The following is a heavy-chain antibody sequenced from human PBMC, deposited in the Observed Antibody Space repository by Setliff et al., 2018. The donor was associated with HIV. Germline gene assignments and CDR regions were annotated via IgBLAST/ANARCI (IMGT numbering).Heavy chain of an antibody. J-gene: IGHJ4*02. CDR3: AGPYFFTY. Sequence: PGGSLRLSCEVSGFSIATNWMTWVRQAPGKGLEWVANINQEGTEKYYVCSVKGRFTISRDNSKNSYYLQMDSLRAEDTAVYYCAGPYFFTYWGQGTLVTVSS. D-gene: IGHD1-26*01. CDR2: INQEGTEK. CDR1: GFSIATNW. V-gene: IGHV3-7*03.